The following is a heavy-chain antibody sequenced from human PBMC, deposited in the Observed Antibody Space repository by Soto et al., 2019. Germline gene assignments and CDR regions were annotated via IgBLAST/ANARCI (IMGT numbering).Heavy chain of an antibody. V-gene: IGHV3-23*01. J-gene: IGHJ4*02. D-gene: IGHD3-22*01. CDR3: AKAPGYYYDSSGYRRTYLYFDY. CDR1: GFTSMSYS. Sequence: GGSLRLSCVASGFTSMSYSMSWVRQIPGKGLEWVSGISGSGENKIYAESVKGRFSISRDNSKKTVYLQMNGLRAEDTAVYYCAKAPGYYYDSSGYRRTYLYFDYWGQGTLVTVSS. CDR2: ISGSGENK.